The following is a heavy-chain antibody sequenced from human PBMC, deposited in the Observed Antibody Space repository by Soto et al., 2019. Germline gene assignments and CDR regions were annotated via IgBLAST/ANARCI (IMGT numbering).Heavy chain of an antibody. Sequence: PGGSLRLSCAASGFTFSSYAMSWVRQAPGKGLEWVSAISGSGGSTYYADSVKGRFTISRDNSKNTLYLQMNSLRAEDTAVYYCAKDLGYCTNGACYRGDDAFAIWGQGTMVTVSS. CDR1: GFTFSSYA. V-gene: IGHV3-23*01. D-gene: IGHD2-8*01. J-gene: IGHJ3*02. CDR3: AKDLGYCTNGACYRGDDAFAI. CDR2: ISGSGGST.